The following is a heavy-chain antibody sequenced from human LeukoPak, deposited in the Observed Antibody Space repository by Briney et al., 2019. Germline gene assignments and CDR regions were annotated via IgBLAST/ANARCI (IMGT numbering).Heavy chain of an antibody. D-gene: IGHD2-15*01. Sequence: SVKVSCKASGGTFSSYAISWVRQAPGQGLEWMGGIIPIFGTANYAQKFQGRVTITTDESTSTAYMELSSLRSEDTAVYYCARPPIVGGEAAPINGFAPGGQEPWVTVPS. CDR2: IIPIFGTA. CDR3: ARPPIVGGEAAPINGFAP. V-gene: IGHV1-69*05. CDR1: GGTFSSYA. J-gene: IGHJ5*02.